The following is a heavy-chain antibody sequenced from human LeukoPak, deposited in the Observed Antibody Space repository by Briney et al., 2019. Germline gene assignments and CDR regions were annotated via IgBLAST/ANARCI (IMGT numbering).Heavy chain of an antibody. Sequence: SVTVSCKASGGTFSSYAISWVRQAPGQGLEWMGGIIPIFGTANYAQKFQGRVTITADESTSTAYMELSSLRSEDTAVYYCVRDYAFEQQLVPRRFDPWGQRTLVTVSS. V-gene: IGHV1-69*13. CDR2: IIPIFGTA. CDR1: GGTFSSYA. CDR3: VRDYAFEQQLVPRRFDP. D-gene: IGHD6-13*01. J-gene: IGHJ5*02.